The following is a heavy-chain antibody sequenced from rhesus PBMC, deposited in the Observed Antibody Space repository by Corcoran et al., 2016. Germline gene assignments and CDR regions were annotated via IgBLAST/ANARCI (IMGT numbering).Heavy chain of an antibody. CDR2: ITSGGDNT. Sequence: EIQLVESGGGLVTPGGSLTLSCAASGFPFSSSWMTWVRQTPGKGLEWISAITSGGDNTYYADSVKGRFTVSRDNSKNTLSLQMNSLRPEDTAVYYCTKDGYWGQGVLVTVSS. J-gene: IGHJ4*01. V-gene: IGHV3S42*01. CDR1: GFPFSSSW. CDR3: TKDGY.